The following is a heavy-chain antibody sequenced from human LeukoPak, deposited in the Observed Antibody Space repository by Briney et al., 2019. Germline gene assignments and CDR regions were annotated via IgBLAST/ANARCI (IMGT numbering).Heavy chain of an antibody. J-gene: IGHJ3*02. Sequence: SETLSLTCSVSDASITSNYWGWIRQTPGKTLEWMAYINHSGSRNYNPSLRSRATISINTSQNKFSLNLYSVTAADTAVDHCARWGDGTGYKAFDIWGQGTMVTVSS. V-gene: IGHV4-59*01. CDR3: ARWGDGTGYKAFDI. D-gene: IGHD3-9*01. CDR2: INHSGSR. CDR1: DASITSNY.